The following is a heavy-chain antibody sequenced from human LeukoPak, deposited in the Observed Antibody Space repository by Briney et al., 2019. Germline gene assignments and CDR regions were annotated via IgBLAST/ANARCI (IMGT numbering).Heavy chain of an antibody. D-gene: IGHD4-23*01. CDR3: ARGGSYGGYHSY. CDR2: ISSSSSYI. J-gene: IGHJ4*02. V-gene: IGHV3-21*01. CDR1: GFTFNTYN. Sequence: TGGSLRLSCAGSGFTFNTYNMNWVRQAPGKGLEWVSSISSSSSYIYYADSVKGRFTISRDNSKNSLYLQMNSLRAEDTALYYCARGGSYGGYHSYWGQGTLVTVSS.